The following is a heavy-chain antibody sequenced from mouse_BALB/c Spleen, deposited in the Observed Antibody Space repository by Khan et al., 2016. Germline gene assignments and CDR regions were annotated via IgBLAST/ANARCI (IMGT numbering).Heavy chain of an antibody. J-gene: IGHJ4*01. D-gene: IGHD1-1*01. CDR2: ISTYSGNS. Sequence: VQLQESGPELVRPGVSVKITCTGSGYRFTDYAMHWVKQTHAKSLEWLEVISTYSGNSNDNQMFQGKATMHEDKHSSTAYMELTRLTSEDFATYYIATDSINYAMEYWSQRTSVTVSA. CDR1: GYRFTDYA. V-gene: IGHV1S137*01. CDR3: ATDSINYAMEY.